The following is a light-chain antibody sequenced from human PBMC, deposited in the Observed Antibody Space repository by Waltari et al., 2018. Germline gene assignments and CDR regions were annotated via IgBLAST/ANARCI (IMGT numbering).Light chain of an antibody. V-gene: IGLV3-21*02. CDR3: QVWDSSSDHRVV. CDR1: PIVSKR. J-gene: IGLJ2*01. CDR2: DDS. Sequence: SYVLTQPPSVSVAPGQTAGITCGVNPIVSKRVHWYQQKPGQAPVLVVSDDSDRPSGIPERFSGSNPGNTATLTISRVEAGDEADYYCQVWDSSSDHRVVFGGGTKLTVL.